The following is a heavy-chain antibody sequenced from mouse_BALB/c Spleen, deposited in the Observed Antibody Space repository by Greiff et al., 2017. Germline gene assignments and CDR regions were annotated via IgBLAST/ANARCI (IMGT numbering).Heavy chain of an antibody. CDR1: GFSLTSYG. Sequence: VKLMESGPGLVAPSQSLSITCTVSGFSLTSYGVHWVRQPPGKGLEWLGVIWAGGSTNYNSALMSRLSISKDNSKSQVFLKMNSLQTDDTAMYYCARDRDGYYVGYAMDYWGQGTSVTVSS. D-gene: IGHD2-3*01. V-gene: IGHV2-9*02. CDR2: IWAGGST. CDR3: ARDRDGYYVGYAMDY. J-gene: IGHJ4*01.